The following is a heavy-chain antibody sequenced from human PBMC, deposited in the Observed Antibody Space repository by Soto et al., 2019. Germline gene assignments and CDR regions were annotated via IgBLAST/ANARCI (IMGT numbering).Heavy chain of an antibody. V-gene: IGHV4-31*03. D-gene: IGHD5-12*01. CDR1: GGSISSGGYH. J-gene: IGHJ4*02. Sequence: QVQLQESGPGLVKPSQTLSLTCSVSGGSISSGGYHWSWSRQHPGKGLEWIGSIFYSGSTYYNSSLKTRVTISVDTSKNQFSLKLSSVTAADTAVYYCARGRRDSGYDWFDYWGQGTLVTVSS. CDR3: ARGRRDSGYDWFDY. CDR2: IFYSGST.